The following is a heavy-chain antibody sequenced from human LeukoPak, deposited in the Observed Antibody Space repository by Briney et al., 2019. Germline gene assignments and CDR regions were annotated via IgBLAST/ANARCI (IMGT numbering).Heavy chain of an antibody. D-gene: IGHD2-15*01. V-gene: IGHV3-23*01. CDR2: ISFSGDNS. CDR1: GFNFRDAA. J-gene: IGHJ3*02. Sequence: SGGSLRRSCAASGFNFRDAAMTWVRQAPGKGLEWVALISFSGDNSYYADSVKGRFSVSRDNSENTLSLQMNSLRAEDTAVYYCARYLAFDIWGQGTMVTVSS. CDR3: ARYLAFDI.